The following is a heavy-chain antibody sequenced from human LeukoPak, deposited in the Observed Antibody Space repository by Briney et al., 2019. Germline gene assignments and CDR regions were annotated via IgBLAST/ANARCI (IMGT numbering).Heavy chain of an antibody. J-gene: IGHJ3*02. V-gene: IGHV5-51*01. CDR2: IYPGDSDT. D-gene: IGHD1-26*01. CDR3: AQGGVVGATDGENAFDI. Sequence: GESLKISCKGSGYSFTNYWIAWVRQMPGRGLEWMGIIYPGDSDTRYSPSFQGQVTISGDRSISTAYLQWSSLKASDSAMYYCAQGGVVGATDGENAFDIWGQGTMVTVSS. CDR1: GYSFTNYW.